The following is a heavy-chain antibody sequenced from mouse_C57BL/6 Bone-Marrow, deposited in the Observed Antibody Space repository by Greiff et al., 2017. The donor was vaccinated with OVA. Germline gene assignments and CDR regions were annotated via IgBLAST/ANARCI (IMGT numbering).Heavy chain of an antibody. Sequence: VQLQQPGAELVMPGASVKLSCKASGYTFTSYWMHWVKQRPGQGLEWIGEIDPSDSYTNYNQKFKGKSTLTVDKSSSTAYMQLSSLTSEDSAVYYCASSSITTVVANYAMDYWGQGTSVTVSS. V-gene: IGHV1-69*01. CDR2: IDPSDSYT. J-gene: IGHJ4*01. CDR1: GYTFTSYW. CDR3: ASSSITTVVANYAMDY. D-gene: IGHD1-1*01.